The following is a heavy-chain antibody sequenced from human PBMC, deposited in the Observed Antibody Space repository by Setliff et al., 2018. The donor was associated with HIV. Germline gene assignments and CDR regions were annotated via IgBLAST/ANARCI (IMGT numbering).Heavy chain of an antibody. V-gene: IGHV4-4*07. CDR3: ARDEWLLDWSFDL. Sequence: SETLSLTCTVSGGSISSYYWSWTRQPAGKGLEWIGRIYTNGSTNYNPSLKSRVTMSVDTSKNQFSLKLSSVTAADTAVYYCARDEWLLDWSFDLWGRGTLVTAPQ. D-gene: IGHD3-3*01. J-gene: IGHJ2*01. CDR2: IYTNGST. CDR1: GGSISSYY.